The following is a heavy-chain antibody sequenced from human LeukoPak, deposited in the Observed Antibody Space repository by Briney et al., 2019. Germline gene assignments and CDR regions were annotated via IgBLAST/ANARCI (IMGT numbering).Heavy chain of an antibody. J-gene: IGHJ3*02. Sequence: PSETLSLTCTVSGGSISSYYWSWIRQPPGKGLEWIGYIYYSGSTNYNPSLKSRVTISVDTSKNQFSLKLSSVTAADTAVYYCARAKYYYGSGSYYNDAFDIWGQGTMVTVSS. CDR3: ARAKYYYGSGSYYNDAFDI. CDR1: GGSISSYY. CDR2: IYYSGST. V-gene: IGHV4-59*01. D-gene: IGHD3-10*01.